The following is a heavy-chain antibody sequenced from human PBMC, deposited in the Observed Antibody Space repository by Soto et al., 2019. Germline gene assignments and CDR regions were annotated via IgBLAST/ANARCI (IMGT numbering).Heavy chain of an antibody. J-gene: IGHJ6*02. CDR1: GDTFSSYS. Sequence: QVRLVQSGAEVNKTGSSVKVSCKAYGDTFSSYSISWVRQAPGQGLEWMGGIVPIFGTTVYAPRLQGRLTITADGPTSTSYMELSGLTFEDTAVYYCAANSLGGGSQGDVWGQGTTVTVSS. CDR2: IVPIFGTT. CDR3: AANSLGGGSQGDV. D-gene: IGHD3-10*01. V-gene: IGHV1-69*01.